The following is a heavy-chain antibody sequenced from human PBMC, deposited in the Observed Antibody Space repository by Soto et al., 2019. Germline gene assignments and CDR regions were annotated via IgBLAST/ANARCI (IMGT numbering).Heavy chain of an antibody. J-gene: IGHJ4*02. Sequence: SETLSLTCAVYGGSFSGYYWSWIRQPPGKGLEWIGYFYYTGSTNYNPSLKSRVTISIDASKNQFSLRLSSVTAADTAVYYCARSMYYSDGSNYSPFDYWGQGTLVTVSS. CDR1: GGSFSGYY. D-gene: IGHD3-22*01. CDR2: FYYTGST. V-gene: IGHV4-59*12. CDR3: ARSMYYSDGSNYSPFDY.